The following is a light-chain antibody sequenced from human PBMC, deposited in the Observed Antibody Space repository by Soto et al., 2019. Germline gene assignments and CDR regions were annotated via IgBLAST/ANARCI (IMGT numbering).Light chain of an antibody. J-gene: IGKJ1*01. CDR1: QSVSSSY. CDR2: GTS. V-gene: IGKV3-20*01. CDR3: QQYSSSRT. Sequence: DIVLTQSPGTLSLSPGERATLSCRASQSVSSSYLAWYQQKPGQAPRLLIYGTSSRATGIPDRFSGSGSGTDFTLTISRLEPEDFAVYYCQQYSSSRTFGQGTKV.